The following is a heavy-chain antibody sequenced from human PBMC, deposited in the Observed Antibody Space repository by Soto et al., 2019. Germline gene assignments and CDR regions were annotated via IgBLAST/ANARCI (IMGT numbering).Heavy chain of an antibody. CDR3: ARDRGRPRTY. J-gene: IGHJ4*02. Sequence: GGSLRLSCAASVFTFSSYSMNWVRQAPGKWLGWVSYISISSSTIXXADSVKGRXTISRDNSKNSXYLQMXSLRDGDTAVYYCARDRGRPRTYWVQGTLVTVSS. CDR1: VFTFSSYS. V-gene: IGHV3-48*02. CDR2: ISISSSTI.